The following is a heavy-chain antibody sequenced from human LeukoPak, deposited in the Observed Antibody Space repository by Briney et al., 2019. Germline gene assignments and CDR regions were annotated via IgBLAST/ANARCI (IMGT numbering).Heavy chain of an antibody. D-gene: IGHD6-13*01. V-gene: IGHV4-34*01. CDR2: INHSGST. Sequence: SETLSLTCAVYGGSFSGYYWSWIRQPPGEGLEWIGEINHSGSTNYNPSLKSRVTISVDTSKNQFSLKLSSVTAADTAVYYCARGEGGSGWYPGPLYYYYGMDVWGQGTTVTVSS. CDR1: GGSFSGYY. J-gene: IGHJ6*02. CDR3: ARGEGGSGWYPGPLYYYYGMDV.